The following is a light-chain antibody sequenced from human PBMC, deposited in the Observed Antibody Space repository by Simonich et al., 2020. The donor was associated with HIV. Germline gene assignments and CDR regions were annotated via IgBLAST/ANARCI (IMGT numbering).Light chain of an antibody. V-gene: IGKV4-1*01. J-gene: IGKJ5*01. CDR3: QQYYSTPPIT. CDR2: WAS. Sequence: DIVMTQSPDSLAVSLGERATINCKSSQSVLYSSNNKNYLDWYQQKPGQPPKLIIYWASTRESGVPDRFSGSGSGTDFTLTISSLQAEDVAVYYCQQYYSTPPITFGQGTRLEIK. CDR1: QSVLYSSNNKNY.